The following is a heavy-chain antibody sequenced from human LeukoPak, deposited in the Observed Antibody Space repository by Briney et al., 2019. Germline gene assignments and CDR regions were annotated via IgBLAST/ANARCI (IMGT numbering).Heavy chain of an antibody. D-gene: IGHD6-19*01. CDR1: GGSISSYY. Sequence: SETLSLTCTVSGGSISSYYWSWIRQPPGKGLEWIGYIYYSGSTNYNPSLKSRVTISVDTSKNQFSLKLSSVTAADTAVYYCAGTIAVAGTANWFDPWGQGTLVTVSS. CDR3: AGTIAVAGTANWFDP. V-gene: IGHV4-59*08. CDR2: IYYSGST. J-gene: IGHJ5*02.